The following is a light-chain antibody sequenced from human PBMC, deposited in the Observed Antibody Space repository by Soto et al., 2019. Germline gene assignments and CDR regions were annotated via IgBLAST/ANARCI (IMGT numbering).Light chain of an antibody. CDR1: SSNFGAGYD. CDR3: QSYDSSLSGLGV. J-gene: IGLJ2*01. V-gene: IGLV1-40*01. Sequence: QTVVMQPPSVSGAPGQRVTISCTGTSSNFGAGYDVPWYQQLPGTAPKLLIYGNSNRPSGVPDRFSGSKSGTSASLAITGLQAEDEADYYCQSYDSSLSGLGVFGGGTQLTVL. CDR2: GNS.